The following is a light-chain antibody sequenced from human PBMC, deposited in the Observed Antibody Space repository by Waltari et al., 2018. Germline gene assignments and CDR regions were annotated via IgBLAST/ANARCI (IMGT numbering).Light chain of an antibody. CDR3: CSYAGSSVSV. CDR2: DVN. CDR1: SSDVGNYNL. Sequence: QSALTQTATVSGSPGQSITISCTGSSSDVGNYNLVSWYQQHQGEAPKLIIYDVNKPPLGVSNRFSGSKSGNTASLTISGLQAADEADYYCCSYAGSSVSVFGGGTKVTVL. J-gene: IGLJ3*02. V-gene: IGLV2-23*02.